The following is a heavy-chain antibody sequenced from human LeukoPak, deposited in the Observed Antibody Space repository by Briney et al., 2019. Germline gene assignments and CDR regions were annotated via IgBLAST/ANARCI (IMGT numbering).Heavy chain of an antibody. D-gene: IGHD1-1*01. J-gene: IGHJ4*02. CDR2: ITTTAGGT. V-gene: IGHV3-23*01. Sequence: GGSLRLSCAASGFNFNKCAMSWVRQTPGKGLEWVSTITTTAGGTYYADSVKGRFTISRDNSKNTLYLQMNSLRAEDTALYDCAREKEATGFFDYWGQGTLVTVSS. CDR1: GFNFNKCA. CDR3: AREKEATGFFDY.